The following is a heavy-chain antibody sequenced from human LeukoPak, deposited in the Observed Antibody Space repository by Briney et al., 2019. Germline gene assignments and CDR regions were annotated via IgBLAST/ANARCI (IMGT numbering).Heavy chain of an antibody. V-gene: IGHV3-33*01. CDR1: GFTFSSYG. CDR2: IWYDGSNK. J-gene: IGHJ4*02. Sequence: GGSLRLSCAASGFTFSSYGMHWVRQAPGKGPEWVAVIWYDGSNKYYADSVKGRFTISRDNSKNTLYLQMNSLRAEDTAVYYCARSPGYDFWSGYYSGPDYWGQGTLVTVSS. D-gene: IGHD3-3*01. CDR3: ARSPGYDFWSGYYSGPDY.